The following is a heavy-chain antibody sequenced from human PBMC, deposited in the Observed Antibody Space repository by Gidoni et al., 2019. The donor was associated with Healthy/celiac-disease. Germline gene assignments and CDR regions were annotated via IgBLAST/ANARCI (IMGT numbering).Heavy chain of an antibody. CDR1: AGTFNSSA. J-gene: IGHJ6*02. D-gene: IGHD2-21*01. CDR3: ARGAIVVVGGNYYDGMDV. CDR2: IIPIFGTA. V-gene: IGHV1-69*01. Sequence: QLRLVQSGAEVKNPGSSVWVSCQASAGTFNSSALSWVRQAHGQGLEWMGGIIPIFGTANYAQKCQGRVTITADESTSTAYMELSSLRSEDTAVYYCARGAIVVVGGNYYDGMDVWGQGTTVTVSS.